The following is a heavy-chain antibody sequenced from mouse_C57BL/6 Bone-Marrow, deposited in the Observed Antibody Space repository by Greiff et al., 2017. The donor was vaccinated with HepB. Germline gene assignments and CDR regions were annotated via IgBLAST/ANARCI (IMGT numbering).Heavy chain of an antibody. J-gene: IGHJ3*01. D-gene: IGHD1-1*01. Sequence: VKLMESGPGLVAPSQSLSITCTVSGFSLTSYGVHWVRQPPGKGLEWLVVIWSDGSTTYNSALKSRLSISKDNSKSQVFLKMNSLQTDDTAMYYCARHDGSSYLFAYWGQGTLVTVSA. CDR2: IWSDGST. V-gene: IGHV2-6-1*01. CDR1: GFSLTSYG. CDR3: ARHDGSSYLFAY.